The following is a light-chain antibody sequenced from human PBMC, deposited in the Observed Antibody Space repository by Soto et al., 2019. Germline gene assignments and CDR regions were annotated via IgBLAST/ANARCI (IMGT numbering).Light chain of an antibody. V-gene: IGKV3-15*01. CDR1: QSVSSN. CDR2: GAS. J-gene: IGKJ1*01. Sequence: EIVMTQSPATLSVSPGERATLSCRASQSVSSNLAWYQQKPGQAPRLLIYGASTRATGIPARFSGSRSGTEFTLPIISLQSEDVAVDYCQQYNNWPPRTFGQGTKVEIK. CDR3: QQYNNWPPRT.